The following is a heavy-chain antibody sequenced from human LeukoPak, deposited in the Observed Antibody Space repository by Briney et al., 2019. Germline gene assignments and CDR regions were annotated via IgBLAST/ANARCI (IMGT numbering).Heavy chain of an antibody. CDR2: IFYSGST. J-gene: IGHJ5*02. D-gene: IGHD6-19*01. CDR3: ARQGYISGQGFRNNWFDP. Sequence: SETLSLTCTVSGGSISSSSFHWGWIRQPPGKGLEWIGTIFYSGSTYYNPSLKSRVTMSADTSKNQFSLKLSSVTAADTAVYYCARQGYISGQGFRNNWFDPWGQGSLVTVSS. CDR1: GGSISSSSFH. V-gene: IGHV4-39*01.